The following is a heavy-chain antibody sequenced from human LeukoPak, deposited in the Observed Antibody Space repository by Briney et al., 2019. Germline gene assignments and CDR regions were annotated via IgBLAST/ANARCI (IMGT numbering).Heavy chain of an antibody. J-gene: IGHJ4*02. V-gene: IGHV3-66*01. CDR1: GFTVSSNY. CDR3: TTGPY. CDR2: IYSGGST. Sequence: GGSLRLSCAASGFTVSSNYMSWVRQAPGKGLEWVSVIYSGGSTYYADSVKGRFTISRDDSRSTLYLQMNSLKTEDTAVYYCTTGPYWGQGTLVTVSS.